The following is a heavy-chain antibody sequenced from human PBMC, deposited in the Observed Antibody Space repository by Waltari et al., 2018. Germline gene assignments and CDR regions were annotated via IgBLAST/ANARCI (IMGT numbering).Heavy chain of an antibody. J-gene: IGHJ4*02. CDR2: INHSGST. CDR1: GGSFSGYY. CDR3: ASTRYDFWSGYSTRRPFYY. V-gene: IGHV4-34*01. D-gene: IGHD3-3*01. Sequence: QVQLQQWGAGLLKPSETLSLTCAVYGGSFSGYYWSWIRQPPGKGLEWIGEINHSGSTNYNPSLKSRGTISVDTSKNQFSLKLSSVTAADTAVYYCASTRYDFWSGYSTRRPFYYWGQGTLVTVSS.